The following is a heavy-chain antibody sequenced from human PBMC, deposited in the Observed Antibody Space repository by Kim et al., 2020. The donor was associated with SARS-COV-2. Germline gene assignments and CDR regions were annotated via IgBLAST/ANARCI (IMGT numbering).Heavy chain of an antibody. CDR2: IYYSGST. CDR3: ASSGLAAMEDY. D-gene: IGHD5-18*01. Sequence: SETLSLTCTVSGGSVSSGSYYWSWIRQPPGKGLEWIGYIYYSGSTNYNPSLKSRVTISVDTSKNQFSLKLSSVTAADTAVYYCASSGLAAMEDYWGQGTLVTVSS. V-gene: IGHV4-61*01. J-gene: IGHJ4*02. CDR1: GGSVSSGSYY.